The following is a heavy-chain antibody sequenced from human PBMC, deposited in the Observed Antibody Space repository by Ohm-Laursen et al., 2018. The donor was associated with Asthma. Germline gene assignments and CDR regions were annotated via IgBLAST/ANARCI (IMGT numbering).Heavy chain of an antibody. J-gene: IGHJ4*02. V-gene: IGHV2-70*04. CDR3: ARAYSSVWYVFDF. Sequence: TQTLTLTWTFSGFSLSTRGMRVSWIRQHPGKALEGLARNDWDDDPFYSTSLKTSLTISKDTSKNQVVLTMSNMEPVDTATYYCARAYSSVWYVFDFWVQGTLVTVSS. D-gene: IGHD6-19*01. CDR1: GFSLSTRGMR. CDR2: NDWDDDP.